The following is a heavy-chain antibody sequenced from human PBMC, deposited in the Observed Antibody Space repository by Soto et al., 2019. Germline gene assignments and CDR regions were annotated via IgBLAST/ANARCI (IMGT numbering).Heavy chain of an antibody. V-gene: IGHV4-59*08. J-gene: IGHJ5*02. CDR3: ARHKYNDGVGPQFDP. CDR1: GASISNYH. CDR2: IGDSGST. Sequence: SETLSLTCTVSGASISNYHWSWIRQPPGKGLEWIVYIGDSGSTTYNPSLKSRLTISVDTSKNQFSLKLSSVTAADTAVYYCARHKYNDGVGPQFDPWGQGTLVTVSS. D-gene: IGHD3-3*01.